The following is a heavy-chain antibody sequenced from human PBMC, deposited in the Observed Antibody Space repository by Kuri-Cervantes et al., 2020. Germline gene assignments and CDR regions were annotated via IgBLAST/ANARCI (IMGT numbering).Heavy chain of an antibody. CDR3: ARVGFGTYGSGSEN. Sequence: ESLKISCTVSGGSISSSSYYWGWIRQPPGKGLEWIGSIYYSGSTYYNPSLKSRVTISRDTSKNQFSLKLNSVTAADTAVYYCARVGFGTYGSGSENWGQGTLVTVSS. J-gene: IGHJ4*02. CDR1: GGSISSSSYY. CDR2: IYYSGST. V-gene: IGHV4-39*07. D-gene: IGHD3-10*01.